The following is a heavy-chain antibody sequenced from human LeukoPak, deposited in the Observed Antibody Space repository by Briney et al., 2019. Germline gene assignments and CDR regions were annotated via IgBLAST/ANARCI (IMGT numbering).Heavy chain of an antibody. V-gene: IGHV3-66*01. Sequence: GGPLRLSCAASGFTVSSNYMSWVRQAPGKGLEWVSVIYSGGSTYYADSVKGRFTISRDNSKNTLYLQMNSLRAEDTAVYYCASDKRWLQFPYYYYYMDVWGKGTTVTISS. CDR1: GFTVSSNY. CDR3: ASDKRWLQFPYYYYYMDV. D-gene: IGHD5-24*01. J-gene: IGHJ6*03. CDR2: IYSGGST.